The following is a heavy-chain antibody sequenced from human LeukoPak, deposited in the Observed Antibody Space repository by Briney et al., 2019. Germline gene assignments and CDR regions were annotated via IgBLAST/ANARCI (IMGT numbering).Heavy chain of an antibody. CDR2: ISSSSGTI. J-gene: IGHJ4*02. CDR1: GFTFSSYS. CDR3: ARLQGDY. Sequence: GGSLRLSCAASGFTFSSYSMNWVRQAPGKGLEWVSYISSSSGTIYYADSVKGRFTISRDNAKNSLYLQMNSLRAENTAVYYCARLQGDYWGQGTLVTVSS. V-gene: IGHV3-48*01.